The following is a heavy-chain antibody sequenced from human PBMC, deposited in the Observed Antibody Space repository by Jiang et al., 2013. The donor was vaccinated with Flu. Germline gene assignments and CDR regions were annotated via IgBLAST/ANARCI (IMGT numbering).Heavy chain of an antibody. D-gene: IGHD3-22*01. CDR2: ISGHNADT. CDR3: ASSYYYDSSGYLEYFQH. CDR1: GYSFTNYG. J-gene: IGHJ1*01. Sequence: GAEVKKPGASVKVSCKASGYSFTNYGISWVRQAPGQGLEWMGWISGHNADTRYAQNLQGRVTMTTDKSTSTAYMELSSLRSEDTAVYYCASSYYYDSSGYLEYFQHWGQGTLVTVSS. V-gene: IGHV1-18*01.